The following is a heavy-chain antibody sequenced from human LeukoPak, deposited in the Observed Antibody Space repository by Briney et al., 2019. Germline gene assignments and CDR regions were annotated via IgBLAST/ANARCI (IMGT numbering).Heavy chain of an antibody. J-gene: IGHJ6*03. CDR3: ARDGSYSFYYYYYMDV. V-gene: IGHV1-69*06. D-gene: IGHD1-26*01. CDR2: IIPIFGTA. Sequence: GASVKVSCKASGDTSISYAISWVRQAPGQGLEWMGGIIPIFGTANYAQKFQGRVTITADKSTSTAYMELSSLRSEDTAVYYCARDGSYSFYYYYYMDVWGKGTTVTVSS. CDR1: GDTSISYA.